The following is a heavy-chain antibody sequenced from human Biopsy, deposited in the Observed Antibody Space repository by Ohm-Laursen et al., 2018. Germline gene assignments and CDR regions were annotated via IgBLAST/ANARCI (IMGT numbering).Heavy chain of an antibody. CDR1: GYTFTDYF. V-gene: IGHV1-2*02. CDR3: AKDRDLNLLAWFDP. CDR2: ISPSSGGT. D-gene: IGHD2-8*02. Sequence: ASVKVSCKASGYTFTDYFLHWVRQAPGQGPEWMGWISPSSGGTNYAQKFQGRVTMIRDTSATTGYMELSSLRSDDTAVYHCAKDRDLNLLAWFDPWGQGTLVTVSP. J-gene: IGHJ5*01.